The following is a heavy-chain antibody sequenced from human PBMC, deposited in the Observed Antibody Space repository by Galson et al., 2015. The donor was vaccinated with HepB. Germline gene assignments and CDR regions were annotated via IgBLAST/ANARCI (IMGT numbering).Heavy chain of an antibody. D-gene: IGHD3-22*01. Sequence: SLRLSCAASGFTFSSYAMSWVRQAPGKGLEWVSAISGSGGSTYYADSVKGQFTISRDNSKNTLYLQMNSLRAEDTAVYYCAKDRGRGIVVVILDYWGQGTLVTVSS. CDR3: AKDRGRGIVVVILDY. J-gene: IGHJ4*02. V-gene: IGHV3-23*01. CDR2: ISGSGGST. CDR1: GFTFSSYA.